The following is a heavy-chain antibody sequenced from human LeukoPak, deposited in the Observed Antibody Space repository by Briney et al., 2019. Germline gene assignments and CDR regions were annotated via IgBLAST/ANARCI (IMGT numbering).Heavy chain of an antibody. CDR2: ISTSGTGL. J-gene: IGHJ4*01. Sequence: GGSLRLSCAASGFAFSDCQMSWIRQTPGKGLEWVAYISTSGTGLYYADSFKGRFSMSRDNAKNALYLRLNSLRGDDTAIYYCAREWFGRFDYWGHGTLVTVSS. CDR3: AREWFGRFDY. CDR1: GFAFSDCQ. V-gene: IGHV3-11*01. D-gene: IGHD3-10*01.